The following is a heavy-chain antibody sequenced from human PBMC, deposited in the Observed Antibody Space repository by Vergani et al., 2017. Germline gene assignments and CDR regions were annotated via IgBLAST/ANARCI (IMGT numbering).Heavy chain of an antibody. Sequence: QLQLQESGPGLVKPSETVSLTCNVSGGSISTRNYYWGWIRQPPGKGLEWIANIYYSGNTYYNPSLKSRLTITVDTSANQFSLRLTSVTAADTAVYYCARRDDSSGYVFDHWGQGILVTVSS. D-gene: IGHD3-22*01. CDR3: ARRDDSSGYVFDH. CDR1: GGSISTRNYY. V-gene: IGHV4-39*01. CDR2: IYYSGNT. J-gene: IGHJ4*02.